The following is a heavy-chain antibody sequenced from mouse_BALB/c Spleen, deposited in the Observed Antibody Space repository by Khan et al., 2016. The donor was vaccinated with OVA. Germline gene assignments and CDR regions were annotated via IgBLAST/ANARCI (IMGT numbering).Heavy chain of an antibody. CDR1: GFSLNYYG. J-gene: IGHJ3*01. V-gene: IGHV2-2*03. D-gene: IGHD2-4*01. Sequence: VQLKQSGPGLVQPSQSLSITCTVSGFSLNYYGVHWVRQSPGKGLEWLGVIWSGGSTDYNAPFISRLSISKDNSKSQVFFKMNSLQSNDTAIYYCARNYDYDECLAYWGQGTLVTVSA. CDR2: IWSGGST. CDR3: ARNYDYDECLAY.